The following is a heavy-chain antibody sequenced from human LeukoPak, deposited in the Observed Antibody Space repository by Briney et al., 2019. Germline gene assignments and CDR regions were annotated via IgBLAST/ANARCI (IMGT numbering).Heavy chain of an antibody. CDR2: IYYSGST. D-gene: IGHD5-18*01. CDR1: GGSISSYY. CDR3: ARDQYGYGYFDY. J-gene: IGHJ4*02. V-gene: IGHV4-59*01. Sequence: SETLSLTCTVSGGSISSYYWSWIRQPPGKGLEWIGYIYYSGSTNYNPSLKSRVTISVDTSKNQFSLKLSSVTAADTAVYYCARDQYGYGYFDYWGQGTLVTVSS.